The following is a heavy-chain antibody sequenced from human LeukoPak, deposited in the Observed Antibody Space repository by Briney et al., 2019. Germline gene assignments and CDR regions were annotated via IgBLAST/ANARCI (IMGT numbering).Heavy chain of an antibody. D-gene: IGHD3/OR15-3a*01. CDR1: GYTFTSYA. CDR2: ISAYNGNT. CDR3: AREKVGLIYMDV. Sequence: ASVKVSRKASGYTFTSYAISGVRQAPGQGLESMGWISAYNGNTNYAQKLQGRVTMTTDTSTSTAYMELRSLRSDDTAVYYCAREKVGLIYMDVWGKGTTVTVSS. J-gene: IGHJ6*03. V-gene: IGHV1-18*01.